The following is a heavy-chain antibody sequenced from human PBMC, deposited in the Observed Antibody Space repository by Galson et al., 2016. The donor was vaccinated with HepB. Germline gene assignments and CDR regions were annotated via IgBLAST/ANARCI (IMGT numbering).Heavy chain of an antibody. CDR1: GFTFSRFW. J-gene: IGHJ1*01. CDR2: IKEDGSKN. D-gene: IGHD6-19*01. V-gene: IGHV3-7*03. CDR3: AKYGDEAGWNFHH. Sequence: SLRLSCAASGFTFSRFWMNWVRQAPGKGLEWVASIKEDGSKNFYVASVKGRFTMSRDNVEESVSLQMNSLRAEDTAVYYCAKYGDEAGWNFHHWGQGTLVTVSS.